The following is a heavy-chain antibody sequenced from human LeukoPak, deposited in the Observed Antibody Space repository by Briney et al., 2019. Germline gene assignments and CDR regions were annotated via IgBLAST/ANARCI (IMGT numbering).Heavy chain of an antibody. CDR3: AREEWSSDAFDI. V-gene: IGHV1-8*01. CDR1: GYTFTSYD. D-gene: IGHD3-3*01. CDR2: MNPNSGNT. J-gene: IGHJ3*02. Sequence: ASVKVSCKASGYTFTSYDINWVRQATGQGLEWMGWMNPNSGNTGYAQKFQGRVTMTRNTSISTAYMELSSLRSEDTAVYYCAREEWSSDAFDIWGQGTMVSVSS.